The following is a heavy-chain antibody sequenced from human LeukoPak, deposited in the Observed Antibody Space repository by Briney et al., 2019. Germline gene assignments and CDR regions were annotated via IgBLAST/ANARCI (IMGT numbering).Heavy chain of an antibody. J-gene: IGHJ3*02. CDR2: IYYSGTT. D-gene: IGHD3-3*01. V-gene: IGHV4-39*07. CDR3: ARVLYYDFWSGYSRAFDI. CDR1: GGSISSNNYY. Sequence: PSETLSLTCTVSGGSISSNNYYWGWIRQPPGKGLEWIGSIYYSGTTYYNPSLKSRVTISVDMSKNQFSLKLSSVTAAGTAVYYCARVLYYDFWSGYSRAFDIWGQGTMVTVSS.